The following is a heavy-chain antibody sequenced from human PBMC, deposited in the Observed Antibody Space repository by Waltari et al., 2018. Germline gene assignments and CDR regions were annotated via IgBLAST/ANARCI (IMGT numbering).Heavy chain of an antibody. CDR3: ARDPFVVPAAPYFDY. CDR1: GGTFSSYA. J-gene: IGHJ4*02. D-gene: IGHD2-2*01. Sequence: QVQLVQSGAEGKKPGSSVKVSCKASGGTFSSYAISWVRQAPGQGLEWMGRIIPIFGTANYAQKFQGRVTITADKSTSTAYMELSSLRSEDTAVYYCARDPFVVPAAPYFDYWGQGTLVTVSS. CDR2: IIPIFGTA. V-gene: IGHV1-69*13.